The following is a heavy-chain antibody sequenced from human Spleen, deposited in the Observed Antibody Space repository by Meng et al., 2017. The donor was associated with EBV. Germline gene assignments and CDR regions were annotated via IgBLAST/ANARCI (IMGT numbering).Heavy chain of an antibody. CDR2: IYHSGST. CDR3: ASRYCPTTSCRQD. CDR1: GDSISSDKW. J-gene: IGHJ4*02. Sequence: VQPQEAGPGLVKASGTLPLTCAVSGDSISSDKWWSWVRQPPGKGLEWIGEIYHSGSTNYNPSLTSRVTILVDKSENRFSLKLSSVTAADTAVYYCASRYCPTTSCRQDWGQGTLVTVSS. D-gene: IGHD2-2*01. V-gene: IGHV4-4*02.